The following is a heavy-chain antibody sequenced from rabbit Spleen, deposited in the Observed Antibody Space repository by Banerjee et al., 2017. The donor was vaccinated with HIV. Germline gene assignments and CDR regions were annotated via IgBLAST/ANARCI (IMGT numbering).Heavy chain of an antibody. CDR2: IDGGSSGST. J-gene: IGHJ2*01. CDR1: GFSFSSYYY. CDR3: ARTYGSYDAFDP. Sequence: QEQVVESGGGLVQPEGSLTLTCTASGFSFSSYYYMCWVRQAPGKGLEWIVCIDGGSSGSTYYATWAKGRFTVSKTSSTTGTLQMTSLTAADTATYFCARTYGSYDAFDPWGQGTLVTVS. D-gene: IGHD5-1*01. V-gene: IGHV1S45*01.